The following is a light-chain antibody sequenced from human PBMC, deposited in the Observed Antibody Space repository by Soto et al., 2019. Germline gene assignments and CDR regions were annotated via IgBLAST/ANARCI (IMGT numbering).Light chain of an antibody. CDR1: SSDVGGYNY. CDR3: SSYAGSNNFVV. Sequence: QSALTQPPSASGSPGQSVTISCTGTSSDVGGYNYVSWYRQYPGKAPKLMIYEVSKRPSGVPDRFSGSKSGNTASLTVSGLQAEDEADYYCSSYAGSNNFVVFGGGTKVTVL. J-gene: IGLJ2*01. V-gene: IGLV2-8*01. CDR2: EVS.